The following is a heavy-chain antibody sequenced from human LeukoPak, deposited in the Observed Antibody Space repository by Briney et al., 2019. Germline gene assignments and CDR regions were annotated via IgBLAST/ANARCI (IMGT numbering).Heavy chain of an antibody. Sequence: GGSLRLSCTASGFTFSDYYMSWIRQAPGKGLEWASYISPSGSDINYADSVKGRFTISRDNAKNSLYLQTNSLRAEDTAVYYCARIYDSTGYPFDQWGQGTPVTVSS. V-gene: IGHV3-11*01. CDR1: GFTFSDYY. D-gene: IGHD3-22*01. CDR2: ISPSGSDI. CDR3: ARIYDSTGYPFDQ. J-gene: IGHJ4*02.